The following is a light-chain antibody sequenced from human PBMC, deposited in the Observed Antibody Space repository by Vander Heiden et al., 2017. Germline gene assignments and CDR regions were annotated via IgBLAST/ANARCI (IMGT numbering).Light chain of an antibody. CDR1: TGAVTRGNY. CDR2: NTI. V-gene: IGLV7-43*01. CDR3: LIYYGGTGV. Sequence: QIVVTQEPSLTVSPGGTVTLTCSSSTGAVTRGNYPTWFQQKPGQAPRALIHNTISKHSWTPARFSGSLLGGNAGLTLSAAQPEDEAEYYCLIYYGGTGVFGGGTNLTGL. J-gene: IGLJ3*02.